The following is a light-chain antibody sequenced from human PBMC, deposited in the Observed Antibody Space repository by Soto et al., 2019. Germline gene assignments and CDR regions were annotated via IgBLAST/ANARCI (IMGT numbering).Light chain of an antibody. CDR3: QQYAASPRT. Sequence: EVVLTQSPGTLSLSPRERATLSCRASQSVSNNYLAWYQHKPGQAPRLLIYGASNRAPGIPDTFSGSGSGRDFSLTISRLEPEDFAVYSGQQYAASPRTFGQGTLVEVK. CDR1: QSVSNNY. J-gene: IGKJ1*01. V-gene: IGKV3-20*01. CDR2: GAS.